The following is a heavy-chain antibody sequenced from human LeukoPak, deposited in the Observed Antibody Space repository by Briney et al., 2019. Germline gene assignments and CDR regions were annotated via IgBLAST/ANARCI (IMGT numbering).Heavy chain of an antibody. J-gene: IGHJ3*02. D-gene: IGHD2-8*01. CDR1: GFTVSSNY. V-gene: IGHV3-66*01. CDR3: ARDLYGRNAFDI. CDR2: IYSGGST. Sequence: GGSLRLSCAASGFTVSSNYMSWVRQAPGKGLEWVSVIYSGGSTYYADSVKGRFTISRDNSKNTLYLQMNSLRAEDTAVYYCARDLYGRNAFDIWGQGTMVTVSS.